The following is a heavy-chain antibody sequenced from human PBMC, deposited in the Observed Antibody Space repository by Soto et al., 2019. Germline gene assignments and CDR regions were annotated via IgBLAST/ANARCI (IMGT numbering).Heavy chain of an antibody. D-gene: IGHD2-2*01. CDR1: GGTFSSYA. CDR3: ARGRDIVVVPAAPGYYYYGMDV. Sequence: QVQLVQSGAEVKKPGSSVKVSCKASGGTFSSYAISWVRQAPGQGLEWMGGIIPIFGTANYAQKFQGRVTITADESTSTAYMELSSLRSEDTAVYYCARGRDIVVVPAAPGYYYYGMDVWGQGTMVTVSS. CDR2: IIPIFGTA. V-gene: IGHV1-69*01. J-gene: IGHJ6*02.